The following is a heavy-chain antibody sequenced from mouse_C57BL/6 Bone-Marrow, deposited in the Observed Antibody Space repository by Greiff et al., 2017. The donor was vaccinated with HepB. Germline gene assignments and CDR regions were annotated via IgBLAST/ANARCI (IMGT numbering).Heavy chain of an antibody. CDR2: IDPEDGET. Sequence: EVQLQESGAELVKPGASVKLSCTASGFNIKDYYMHWVKQRTEQGLEWIGRIDPEDGETKYAPKFQGKATITADTTSNTAYLQVSSLTSEDTAVYYCAKGITTSGGYYYAMDYWGQGTSVTVSS. J-gene: IGHJ4*01. CDR1: GFNIKDYY. V-gene: IGHV14-2*01. D-gene: IGHD2-4*01. CDR3: AKGITTSGGYYYAMDY.